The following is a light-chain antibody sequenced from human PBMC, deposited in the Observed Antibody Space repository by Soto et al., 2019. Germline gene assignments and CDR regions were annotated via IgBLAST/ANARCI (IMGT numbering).Light chain of an antibody. CDR3: TSYTTSFTYV. CDR2: DVS. V-gene: IGLV2-14*03. Sequence: SALTQPASVSGSPGQSITISCTGTSSDVGGYNFVSWYQHHPGKAPKLIIYDVSNRPSGVSNRFSGSKSGNTASLTISGLQAEDDADYYCTSYTTSFTYVFGTGTKLTVL. CDR1: SSDVGGYNF. J-gene: IGLJ1*01.